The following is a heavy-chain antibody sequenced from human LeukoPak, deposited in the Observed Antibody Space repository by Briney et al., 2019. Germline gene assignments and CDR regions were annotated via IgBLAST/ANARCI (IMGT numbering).Heavy chain of an antibody. J-gene: IGHJ3*02. CDR3: ARVRIAVAVSAFDI. CDR2: IKQDGSEK. CDR1: GFTFSSHC. V-gene: IGHV3-7*01. Sequence: GGSLRLSCEASGFTFSSHCMRWVRQAPGKGLEWVANIKQDGSEKYYVDSVKGRFTISRDNAKNSLYLQMRIPAASDTAVYYCARVRIAVAVSAFDIWGQGTMVTVSS. D-gene: IGHD6-19*01.